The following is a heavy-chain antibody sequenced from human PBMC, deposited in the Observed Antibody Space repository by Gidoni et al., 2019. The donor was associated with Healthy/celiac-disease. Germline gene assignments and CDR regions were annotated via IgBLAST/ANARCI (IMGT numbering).Heavy chain of an antibody. CDR3: ARAGAVLRYFEPVAEYFQH. J-gene: IGHJ1*01. V-gene: IGHV1-3*01. Sequence: QVQLVQSGAALKKPGASVKVSCKASVYTFTSYAMLWCRKARGKRVEWMGWINAGTGNTKYSQKFQGIVTIPRDKSASTAYMELSSLRSEDTAVYYCARAGAVLRYFEPVAEYFQHWGQGTLVTVSS. CDR2: INAGTGNT. CDR1: VYTFTSYA. D-gene: IGHD3-9*01.